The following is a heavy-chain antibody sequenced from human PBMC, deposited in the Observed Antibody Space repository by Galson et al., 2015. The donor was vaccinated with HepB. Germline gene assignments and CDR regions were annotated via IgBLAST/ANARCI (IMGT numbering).Heavy chain of an antibody. V-gene: IGHV3-43D*03. CDR1: GFTFDDYA. J-gene: IGHJ4*02. Sequence: SLRLSCAASGFTFDDYAMHWVRQAPGKGLEWVSLISWDGGSTYYADPVKGRFTISRDNSKNSLYLQMNSLRAEDIALYYCAKDVYYFGSGSLDYWGQGTLVTVSS. CDR2: ISWDGGST. D-gene: IGHD3-10*01. CDR3: AKDVYYFGSGSLDY.